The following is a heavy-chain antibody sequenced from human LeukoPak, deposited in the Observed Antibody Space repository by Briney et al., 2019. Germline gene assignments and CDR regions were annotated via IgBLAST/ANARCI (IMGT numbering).Heavy chain of an antibody. CDR1: GGSIGSYY. CDR3: VRLRMDAFDI. Sequence: SETLSLTCTVSGGSIGSYYWSWIRQPPGKGLEWIGYIYYSGSTNYNPSLKSRVTISVDTSKNQFSLKLSSVTAADTAVYYCVRLRMDAFDIWGQGTMVTVSS. J-gene: IGHJ3*02. V-gene: IGHV4-59*01. CDR2: IYYSGST. D-gene: IGHD2-8*01.